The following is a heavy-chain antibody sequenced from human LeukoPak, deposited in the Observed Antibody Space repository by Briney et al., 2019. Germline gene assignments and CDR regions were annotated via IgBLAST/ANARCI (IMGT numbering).Heavy chain of an antibody. CDR1: GFTVSSNF. J-gene: IGHJ4*02. Sequence: PRGSLSLSCAASGFTVSSNFMSWVRQAPGKGLEWVSVIYIGGSTYYADSVKGRFTISRDNSKNTLYLQMNSLRVEDTAVYYCARDRAFSGWAFDYWGQGTLVTVSS. CDR2: IYIGGST. V-gene: IGHV3-66*01. CDR3: ARDRAFSGWAFDY. D-gene: IGHD6-19*01.